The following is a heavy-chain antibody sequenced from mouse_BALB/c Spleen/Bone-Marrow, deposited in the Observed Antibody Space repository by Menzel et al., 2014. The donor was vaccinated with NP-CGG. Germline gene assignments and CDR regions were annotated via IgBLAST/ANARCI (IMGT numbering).Heavy chain of an antibody. CDR2: IYPSDSYT. Sequence: VQLQQSGAELVRPGASVKLSCKASGYTFTSYWISWVKQRPGQGLEWIGNIYPSDSYTNYNQKFKDKATLTVDKSSSTAYMQLSSPTSEDSAVYYCTRVRGYGSRAWFAYWGQGILVTVSA. CDR3: TRVRGYGSRAWFAY. CDR1: GYTFTSYW. D-gene: IGHD1-1*01. V-gene: IGHV1-69*02. J-gene: IGHJ3*01.